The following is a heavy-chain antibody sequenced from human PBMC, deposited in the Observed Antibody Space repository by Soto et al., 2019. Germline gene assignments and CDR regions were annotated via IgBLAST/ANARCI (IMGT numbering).Heavy chain of an antibody. Sequence: EVQLLESGRGLVQPGGSLRLSCAASGFTFNSYDMSWVHQAPGKGLEWVSAISGSGGTKYYADSVKGRFTISRDNSNNTLYLQMNSLRAEHTALYYCAKDRLGATPYYFDYWGQGTLVTVST. J-gene: IGHJ4*02. CDR1: GFTFNSYD. V-gene: IGHV3-23*01. CDR3: AKDRLGATPYYFDY. CDR2: ISGSGGTK. D-gene: IGHD1-26*01.